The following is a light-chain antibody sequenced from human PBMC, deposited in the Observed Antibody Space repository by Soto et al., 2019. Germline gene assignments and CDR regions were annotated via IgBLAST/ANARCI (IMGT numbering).Light chain of an antibody. CDR2: GTS. Sequence: EIVLTQSPGTLSLSPGERATLSCRASQIVSSTYLAWYQQKPGQAPRLLLYGTSSRPTGIPDRFSGSGSGTDFTLTLSRLEPEDFAVYYCQQYGDSPPEYPFGQGTKLEI. V-gene: IGKV3-20*01. CDR1: QIVSSTY. CDR3: QQYGDSPPEYP. J-gene: IGKJ2*01.